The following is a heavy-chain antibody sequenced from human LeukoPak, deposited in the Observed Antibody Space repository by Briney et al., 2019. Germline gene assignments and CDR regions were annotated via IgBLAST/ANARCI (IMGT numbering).Heavy chain of an antibody. D-gene: IGHD3-10*01. J-gene: IGHJ4*02. CDR1: GFTFSSYS. CDR2: ISSSSSYI. CDR3: ARAQNYGYGSGIYLQYYFDY. Sequence: GGSLRLSCAASGFTFSSYSMNWVRQAPGKGLGWVSSISSSSSYIYYADSVKGRFTISRDNAKNSLYLQMNSLRAEDTAVYYCARAQNYGYGSGIYLQYYFDYWGQGTLVTVSS. V-gene: IGHV3-21*01.